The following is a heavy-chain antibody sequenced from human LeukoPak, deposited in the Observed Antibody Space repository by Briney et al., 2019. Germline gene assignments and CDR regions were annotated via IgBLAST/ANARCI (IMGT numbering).Heavy chain of an antibody. CDR3: ARVGVPAAINY. Sequence: GGSLRLSCAASGFTFSSYSMNWVRQAPGKGLEWASSISSSSSYIYYADSVKGRFTISRDNAKNSLYLQMNSLRAEDTAVYYCARVGVPAAINYWGQGTLVTVSS. CDR2: ISSSSSYI. CDR1: GFTFSSYS. J-gene: IGHJ4*02. V-gene: IGHV3-21*01. D-gene: IGHD2-2*01.